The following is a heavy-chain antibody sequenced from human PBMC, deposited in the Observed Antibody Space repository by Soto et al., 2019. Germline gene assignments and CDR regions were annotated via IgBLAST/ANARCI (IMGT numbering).Heavy chain of an antibody. D-gene: IGHD1-26*01. CDR1: RYTFTSYG. CDR3: ARDQLGATGDY. CDR2: ISAYNDNT. V-gene: IGHV1-18*01. Sequence: ASVKVSCKASRYTFTSYGISWVRQAPGQGLEWMGWISAYNDNTNYAQKLQGRVTMTTDTSTSTAYMELRSLRSDDTAVYFCARDQLGATGDYWGQGTLVTVSS. J-gene: IGHJ4*02.